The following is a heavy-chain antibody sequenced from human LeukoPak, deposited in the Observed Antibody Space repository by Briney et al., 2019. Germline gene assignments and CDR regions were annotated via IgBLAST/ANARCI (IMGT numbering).Heavy chain of an antibody. D-gene: IGHD6-13*01. CDR3: ARLPASIAAPFA. V-gene: IGHV1-8*01. CDR2: MNPNSGNT. CDR1: GYTFTSYD. Sequence: ASVKVSCKASGYTFTSYDINWVRQATGQGLEWMGWMNPNSGNTGYAQKFQGRVTMTRNTSISTAYMELSSLRSEGTVVYYCARLPASIAAPFAWGQGTLVTVSS. J-gene: IGHJ5*02.